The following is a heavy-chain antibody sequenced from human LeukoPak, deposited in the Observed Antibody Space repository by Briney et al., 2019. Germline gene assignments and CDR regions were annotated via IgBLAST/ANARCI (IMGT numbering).Heavy chain of an antibody. V-gene: IGHV4-34*01. D-gene: IGHD3-10*01. CDR2: INHSGST. Sequence: SETLSLTRAVYLGSLSGYYWSWIRQPPGKGLEWIGEINHSGSTNYNPSLKSRVTIPVDTSKNQFSLKLCSVTAADTAVYYCAIRGVIRAFDIWGQGTMVTVSS. CDR1: LGSLSGYY. J-gene: IGHJ3*02. CDR3: AIRGVIRAFDI.